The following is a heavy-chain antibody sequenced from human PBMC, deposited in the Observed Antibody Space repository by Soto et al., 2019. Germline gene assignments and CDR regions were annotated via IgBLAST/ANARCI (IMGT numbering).Heavy chain of an antibody. J-gene: IGHJ4*02. CDR3: ARGRYGDY. D-gene: IGHD1-1*01. V-gene: IGHV1-18*01. CDR1: GYTFTSYG. Sequence: QVHLVQSGAEVKKPGASVKVSCKGSGYTFTSYGITWVRQAPGQGLEWMGWISAHNGNTDYAQKLQGRVTVTRDTSTSTAYMELRRLRYDDTAVYYCARGRYGDYWGQGALVTVSS. CDR2: ISAHNGNT.